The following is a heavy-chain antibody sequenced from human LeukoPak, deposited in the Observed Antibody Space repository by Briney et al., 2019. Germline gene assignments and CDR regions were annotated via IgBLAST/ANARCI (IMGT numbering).Heavy chain of an antibody. CDR1: GYTFTSYD. J-gene: IGHJ4*02. D-gene: IGHD1-20*01. CDR3: AKETNWNDAGRYFDY. Sequence: ASVKVSCKASGYTFTSYDINWVRPAPGQGLEWMGWMNPNSGNTGYAQKFQGRVTMTRNTSISTAYMELSSLRSEDTAVYYCAKETNWNDAGRYFDYWGQGTLVTVSS. V-gene: IGHV1-8*01. CDR2: MNPNSGNT.